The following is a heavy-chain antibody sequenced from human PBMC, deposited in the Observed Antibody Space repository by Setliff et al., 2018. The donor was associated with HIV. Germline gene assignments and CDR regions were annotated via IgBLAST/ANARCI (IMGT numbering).Heavy chain of an antibody. V-gene: IGHV1-46*01. CDR2: MNCMNGDT. Sequence: ASVKVSCKTSGYTFVNYYVNWVRQAPGQGLELIGIMNCMNGDTSYAQSLKGRVTVTRDTSTSTVYMDLSSLRPEDTAVYYCARETQTNSGSYLAWGQGTLVTVTS. CDR3: ARETQTNSGSYLA. CDR1: GYTFVNYY. J-gene: IGHJ4*02. D-gene: IGHD3-10*01.